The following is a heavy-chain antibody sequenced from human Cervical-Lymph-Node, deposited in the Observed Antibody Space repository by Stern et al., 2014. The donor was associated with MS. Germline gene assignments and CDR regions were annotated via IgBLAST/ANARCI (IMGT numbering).Heavy chain of an antibody. CDR1: GGSISSRSHY. Sequence: QVQLQESGPGLVKPSETLSLTCTVSGGSISSRSHYWGWIRQPPGKGLEWIGAIYSSGTTYSTPSLKSRLPISVDPSNDQFALNLSLVTAADTAVYYCARLKGGGIAILLHHYFESWGQGALVTVSS. D-gene: IGHD2-15*01. J-gene: IGHJ4*02. CDR3: ARLKGGGIAILLHHYFES. CDR2: IYSSGTT. V-gene: IGHV4-39*01.